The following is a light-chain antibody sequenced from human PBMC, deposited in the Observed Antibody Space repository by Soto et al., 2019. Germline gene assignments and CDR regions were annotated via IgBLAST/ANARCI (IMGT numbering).Light chain of an antibody. J-gene: IGKJ1*01. CDR2: WAS. Sequence: DIVTTQSPDSLAVSLGERATINCKSSQSVLYSSNNKNYLAWYQQKPGQPPKLLIYWASTRESGVPDRFSGSGSGTDFTLTISSLQAEDVAVYYCQQYYSTPWTFDQGTKVEIK. CDR3: QQYYSTPWT. V-gene: IGKV4-1*01. CDR1: QSVLYSSNNKNY.